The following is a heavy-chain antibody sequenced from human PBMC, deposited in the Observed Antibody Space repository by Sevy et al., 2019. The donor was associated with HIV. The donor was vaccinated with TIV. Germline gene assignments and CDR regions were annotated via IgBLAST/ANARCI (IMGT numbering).Heavy chain of an antibody. CDR3: AALHSRVLKPPYYCDY. Sequence: GGSLRLSCGVSGFTFSSYAMTWVRQPPGKGLEWVSINSGSGATTSYADSVKDRFTISRDNSKNALYLQMNSLRAEDTSVYYCAALHSRVLKPPYYCDYWGQGTLVTVSS. CDR2: NSGSGATT. CDR1: GFTFSSYA. D-gene: IGHD3-10*01. J-gene: IGHJ4*02. V-gene: IGHV3-23*01.